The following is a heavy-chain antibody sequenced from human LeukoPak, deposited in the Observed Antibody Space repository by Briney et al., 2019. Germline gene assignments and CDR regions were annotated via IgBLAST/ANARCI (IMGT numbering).Heavy chain of an antibody. CDR1: SSSIGSSSNY. CDR2: VYYSGST. D-gene: IGHD2-8*01. Sequence: SETLSLTCTVYSSSIGSSSNYWGWIRQAPGKGLEWIGNVYYSGSTFYNPSLKSRVTISVDTSKNQFSLKLRSVTAADTAIYYCARASFNVVFGNWFDPWGQGTLVTVSS. J-gene: IGHJ5*02. V-gene: IGHV4-39*01. CDR3: ARASFNVVFGNWFDP.